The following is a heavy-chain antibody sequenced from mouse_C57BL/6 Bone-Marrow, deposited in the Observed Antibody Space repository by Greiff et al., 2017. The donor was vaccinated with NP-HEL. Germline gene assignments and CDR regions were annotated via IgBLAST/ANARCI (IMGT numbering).Heavy chain of an antibody. CDR1: GYTFTSYT. J-gene: IGHJ2*01. Sequence: QVQLKQSGAELARPGASVKMSCKASGYTFTSYTMHWVKQRPGQGLEWIGYINPSSGYTKYNQKFKDKATLTADKSSSTAYMQLSSLTSEDSAVYYCARLRVFITTVVARGYFDYWGQGTTLTVSS. D-gene: IGHD1-1*01. CDR2: INPSSGYT. CDR3: ARLRVFITTVVARGYFDY. V-gene: IGHV1-4*01.